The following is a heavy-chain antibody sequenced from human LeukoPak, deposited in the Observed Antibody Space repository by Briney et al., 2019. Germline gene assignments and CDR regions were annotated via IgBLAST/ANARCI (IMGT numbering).Heavy chain of an antibody. V-gene: IGHV3-23*01. D-gene: IGHD3-10*01. CDR1: GFTFSTYA. CDR2: ISGTGGST. J-gene: IGHJ4*02. Sequence: GGSLRLSCAASGFTFSTYAMTWVRQAPGKGLEWVSLISGTGGSTYYADSVKGRFTISRDNSKNTLYLQMNSLRAEDTAVYYCAKDRGPSMVRGATLQPFFDYWGQGTLVTVSS. CDR3: AKDRGPSMVRGATLQPFFDY.